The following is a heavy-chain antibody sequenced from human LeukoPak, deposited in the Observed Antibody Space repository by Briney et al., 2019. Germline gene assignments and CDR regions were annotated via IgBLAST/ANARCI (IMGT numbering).Heavy chain of an antibody. CDR2: INPNSGGT. J-gene: IGHJ5*02. V-gene: IGHV1-2*02. D-gene: IGHD6-13*01. Sequence: ASVKVSCKASGYTFTGHYVHWVRQAPGQGLEWMGWINPNSGGTHYAQKFQGRVALTRDTSISTAYMELSRLRSDDTAMYYCARDQVPITAALTNWFDPWGQGTLVTVSS. CDR1: GYTFTGHY. CDR3: ARDQVPITAALTNWFDP.